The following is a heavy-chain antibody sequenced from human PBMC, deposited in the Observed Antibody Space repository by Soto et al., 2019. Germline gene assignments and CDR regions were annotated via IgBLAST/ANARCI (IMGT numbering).Heavy chain of an antibody. CDR3: ARGGGIAAAGINWFDP. CDR2: INHSGST. Sequence: SETLSLTCAVYGGSFSGYYWSWIRQPPGKGLEWIGEINHSGSTNYNPSLKSRVTISVDTSKNQFSLKLSSVTAADTAVYYCARGGGIAAAGINWFDPWGQGTLVTVSS. V-gene: IGHV4-34*01. D-gene: IGHD6-13*01. J-gene: IGHJ5*02. CDR1: GGSFSGYY.